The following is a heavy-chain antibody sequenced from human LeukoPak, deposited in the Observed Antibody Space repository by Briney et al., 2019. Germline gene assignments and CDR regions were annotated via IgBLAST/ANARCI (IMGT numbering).Heavy chain of an antibody. Sequence: GGSLRLSCAASGFTFSSYDMHWVRQVTGKGLEWVSCIGTAGDTKYAGSVKGRFTISRENAKNSLYLQMNSLRAGDTAVYYCARDNCSGGRCYFSFDPWGQGTLVTVSS. J-gene: IGHJ5*02. CDR1: GFTFSSYD. CDR3: ARDNCSGGRCYFSFDP. D-gene: IGHD2-15*01. CDR2: IGTAGDT. V-gene: IGHV3-13*01.